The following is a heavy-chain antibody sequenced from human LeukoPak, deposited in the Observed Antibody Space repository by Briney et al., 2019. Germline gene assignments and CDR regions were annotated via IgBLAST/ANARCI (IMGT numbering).Heavy chain of an antibody. J-gene: IGHJ4*02. Sequence: PSETLSLTCTVSGGSISSSSYYWGWIRQPPGKGLEWIGEINHSGSTNYNPSLKSRVTISVDTSKNQFSLKLSSVTAADTAVYYCARYSFGYYDSSGPRPFFDYWGQGTLVTVSS. CDR2: INHSGST. CDR3: ARYSFGYYDSSGPRPFFDY. CDR1: GGSISSSSYY. D-gene: IGHD3-22*01. V-gene: IGHV4-39*07.